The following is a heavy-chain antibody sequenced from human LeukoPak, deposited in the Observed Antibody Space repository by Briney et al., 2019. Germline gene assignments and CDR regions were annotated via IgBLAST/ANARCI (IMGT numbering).Heavy chain of an antibody. Sequence: GGSLRLSCAASGFTFSSYAMSWVRQAPGKGLEWVSAISGSGGSTYYADSVKGRFTISRDNSKNTLYLQMNSLRAEDTAVYYCVNSMVRGVAYYYYGMDVWGQGNTVTVSS. CDR1: GFTFSSYA. CDR2: ISGSGGST. J-gene: IGHJ6*02. D-gene: IGHD3-10*01. V-gene: IGHV3-23*01. CDR3: VNSMVRGVAYYYYGMDV.